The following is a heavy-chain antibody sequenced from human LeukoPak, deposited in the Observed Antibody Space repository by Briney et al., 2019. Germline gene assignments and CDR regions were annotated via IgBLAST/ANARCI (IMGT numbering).Heavy chain of an antibody. CDR2: GSESGGT. Sequence: SETLSLTCTVSGGSISSSSYYWGWIRQPPGKGLEWIGEGSESGGTKFNPSLKSRVTISADTSKNQFSLKLNSVTAADTAVYYCAKNGQSGFSFDPWGQGTLVTVSS. D-gene: IGHD3-3*01. CDR1: GGSISSSSYY. V-gene: IGHV4-39*07. J-gene: IGHJ5*02. CDR3: AKNGQSGFSFDP.